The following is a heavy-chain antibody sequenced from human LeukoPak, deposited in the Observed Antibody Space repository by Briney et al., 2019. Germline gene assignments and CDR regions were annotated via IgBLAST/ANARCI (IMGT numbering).Heavy chain of an antibody. CDR1: GFTFSSYA. D-gene: IGHD6-13*01. Sequence: PGRSLRLSCAASGFTFSSYAMHCVRQAPGKGLEWVAVISYDGSNKYYADSVKGRFTISRDNSKNTLYLQMNSLRAEDTAVYYCARAAAAGAPSGYWGQGTLVTVSS. CDR2: ISYDGSNK. V-gene: IGHV3-30-3*01. CDR3: ARAAAAGAPSGY. J-gene: IGHJ4*02.